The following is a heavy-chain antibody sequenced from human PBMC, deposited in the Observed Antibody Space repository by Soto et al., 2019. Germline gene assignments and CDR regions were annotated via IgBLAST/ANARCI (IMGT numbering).Heavy chain of an antibody. Sequence: QVQLVQSGAEVKKPGASVKVSCKAPRYIFTAYFMHWVRQAPGQGLEWMGWINPNNGATHYGLSFQGRVTMTRYTSISTAYMELSSLRSDDKAVYYCASHDPGARFDPWGQGTLVIVSS. V-gene: IGHV1-2*02. CDR3: ASHDPGARFDP. CDR2: INPNNGAT. D-gene: IGHD1-1*01. CDR1: RYIFTAYF. J-gene: IGHJ5*02.